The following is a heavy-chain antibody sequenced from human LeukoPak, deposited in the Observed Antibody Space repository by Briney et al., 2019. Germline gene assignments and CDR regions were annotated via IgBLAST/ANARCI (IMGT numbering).Heavy chain of an antibody. CDR3: ARDRDYGGFDY. Sequence: GGSLRLSCAASGFTVSSNYRSWVRQAPGKGLEWVSVIYSVGSTYYTDSVKGRFTLSRDNSKNTLYLQMNSLRAEDTAVYYCARDRDYGGFDYWGQGTLVTVSS. CDR2: IYSVGST. CDR1: GFTVSSNY. V-gene: IGHV3-53*01. D-gene: IGHD4-23*01. J-gene: IGHJ4*02.